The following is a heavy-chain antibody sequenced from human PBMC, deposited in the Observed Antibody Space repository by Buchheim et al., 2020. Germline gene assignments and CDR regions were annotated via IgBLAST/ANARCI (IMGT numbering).Heavy chain of an antibody. V-gene: IGHV3-30-3*02. Sequence: QVQLVESGGGVVQPGRSLRLSCAASGFTFSSYAMHWVRQAPGKGLEWVAVISYDGSNKYYADSVKGRFTISRDNSKKTLYLQMNSLRAEDTAVYYCAKWAVRGVIFRYYFDYWGQGTL. CDR3: AKWAVRGVIFRYYFDY. CDR1: GFTFSSYA. D-gene: IGHD3-10*01. CDR2: ISYDGSNK. J-gene: IGHJ4*02.